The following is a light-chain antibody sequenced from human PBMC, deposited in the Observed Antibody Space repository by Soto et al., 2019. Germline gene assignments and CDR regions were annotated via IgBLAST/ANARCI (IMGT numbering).Light chain of an antibody. CDR1: QSVLYSSNNRNH. Sequence: DIVMTQSPDSLAVSLGERATINCKSSQSVLYSSNNRNHLAWYQQKPGQPPKLLFYWASTRESGVPDRFSGSGSETDFTLTISSLQAEDVAVYYCQQHFSPPFTFGQGTHREIK. CDR3: QQHFSPPFT. V-gene: IGKV4-1*01. J-gene: IGKJ2*01. CDR2: WAS.